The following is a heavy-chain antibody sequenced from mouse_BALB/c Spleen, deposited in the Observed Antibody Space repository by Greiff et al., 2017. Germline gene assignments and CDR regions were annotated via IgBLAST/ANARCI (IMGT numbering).Heavy chain of an antibody. CDR3: ASYGNYYFDY. CDR1: GFTFSSFG. Sequence: EVQRVESGGGLVQPGGSRKLSCAASGFTFSSFGMHWVRQAPEKGLEWVAYISSGSSTIYYADTVKGRFTISRDNPKNTLFLQMTSLRSEDTAMYYCASYGNYYFDYWGQGTTLTVSS. J-gene: IGHJ2*01. V-gene: IGHV5-17*02. CDR2: ISSGSSTI. D-gene: IGHD2-1*01.